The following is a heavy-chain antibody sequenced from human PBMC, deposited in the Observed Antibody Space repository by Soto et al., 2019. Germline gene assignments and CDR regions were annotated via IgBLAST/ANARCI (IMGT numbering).Heavy chain of an antibody. V-gene: IGHV1-69*12. CDR1: GGTFSSYA. D-gene: IGHD4-4*01. CDR2: IIPIFGTA. Sequence: QVQLVQSGAEVKKPGSSVKVSCKASGGTFSSYAISWVRQAPGQGLEWMGGIIPIFGTANYAQKFQGRVTITADESTSTAYMELSSLRSEDTAVYYCARSTRGPTTTVTTWWGMDVWGQGTTVTVSS. J-gene: IGHJ6*02. CDR3: ARSTRGPTTTVTTWWGMDV.